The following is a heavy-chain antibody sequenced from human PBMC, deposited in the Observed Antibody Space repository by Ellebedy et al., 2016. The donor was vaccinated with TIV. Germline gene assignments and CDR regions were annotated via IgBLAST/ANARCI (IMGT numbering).Heavy chain of an antibody. Sequence: AASVKVSCKASGYTFSNFYIHWVRQAPGQGLEWMGIINPSGGTTFYAQRFQGWVTMTRDTSISTAYMELSRLRSDDTAVYYCARDGGSYSDFDYWGQGTLVTVSS. D-gene: IGHD1-26*01. CDR3: ARDGGSYSDFDY. CDR1: GYTFSNFY. V-gene: IGHV1-46*01. J-gene: IGHJ4*02. CDR2: INPSGGTT.